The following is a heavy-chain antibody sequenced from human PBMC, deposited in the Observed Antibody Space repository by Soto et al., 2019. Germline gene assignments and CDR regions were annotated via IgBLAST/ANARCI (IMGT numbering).Heavy chain of an antibody. Sequence: ASVKVSCKASGYTFSDYRMHWVRQAPGQGLEWMGMINPSGGSTTYAQKFQGRVTMTRDTSTSTFYMDLSLTSEDTAVYYCARDGPHRWADYWGQGTLVTVSS. V-gene: IGHV1-46*01. J-gene: IGHJ4*02. CDR3: ARDGPHRWADY. CDR1: GYTFSDYR. CDR2: INPSGGST.